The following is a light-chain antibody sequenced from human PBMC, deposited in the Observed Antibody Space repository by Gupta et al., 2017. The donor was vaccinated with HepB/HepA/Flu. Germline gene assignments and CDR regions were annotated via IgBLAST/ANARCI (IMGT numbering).Light chain of an antibody. Sequence: EIVLTQSPATLSLSPGERATRPCRASQNIMRFLAWYQQKPGQAPRLLIYDASNWATGLPARFSGSGSGTDFTLTISSLEPDDFAVYYCQQRSHWSLTFGGGTKVEIK. CDR1: QNIMRF. CDR3: QQRSHWSLT. J-gene: IGKJ4*01. V-gene: IGKV3-11*01. CDR2: DAS.